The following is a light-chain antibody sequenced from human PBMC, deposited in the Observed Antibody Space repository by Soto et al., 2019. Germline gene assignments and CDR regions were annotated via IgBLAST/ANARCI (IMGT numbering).Light chain of an antibody. Sequence: TQSPATLSMSPGERATLSCRASQSVSNYLAWYQQKPGKAPKILIYKASSLESGVPSRFSGSGSGTEFTLTISSLQPDDFATYYCQQYSTYTPRTFGQGTKVEIK. V-gene: IGKV1-5*03. J-gene: IGKJ1*01. CDR1: QSVSNY. CDR3: QQYSTYTPRT. CDR2: KAS.